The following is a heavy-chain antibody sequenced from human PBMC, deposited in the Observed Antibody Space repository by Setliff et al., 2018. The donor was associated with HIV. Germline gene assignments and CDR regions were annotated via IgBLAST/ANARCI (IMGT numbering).Heavy chain of an antibody. Sequence: SETLSLTCTVSGGSISEHYWSWIRQPPGKGLEWIGYIDYSGSTNYNASLKSRLTMSIDTSTQQFFLNVTSVTAADTAVYYCAGFSYNFWVYRFDHWGQGALVTVSS. CDR3: AGFSYNFWVYRFDH. D-gene: IGHD3-3*01. CDR1: GGSISEHY. CDR2: IDYSGST. J-gene: IGHJ4*02. V-gene: IGHV4-59*11.